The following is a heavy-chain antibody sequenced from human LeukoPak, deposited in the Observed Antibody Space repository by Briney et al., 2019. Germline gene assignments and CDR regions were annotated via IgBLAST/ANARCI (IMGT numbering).Heavy chain of an antibody. CDR2: IYYSGST. J-gene: IGHJ4*02. Sequence: SETLSLTCTVSGGSISSSSYYWGWIRQPPGKGLEWIGSIYYSGSTYYNPSLKSRVTISVDTSKNQFSLKLSSVTAADTAVYYCATLGCNSPSRRSSDYWGQGTLVTVSS. V-gene: IGHV4-39*01. D-gene: IGHD2-2*01. CDR3: ATLGCNSPSRRSSDY. CDR1: GGSISSSSYY.